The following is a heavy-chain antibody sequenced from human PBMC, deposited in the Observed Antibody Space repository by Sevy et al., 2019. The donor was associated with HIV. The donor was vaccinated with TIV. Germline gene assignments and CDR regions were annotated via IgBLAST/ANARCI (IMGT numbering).Heavy chain of an antibody. Sequence: ASVKVSCKVSGYTLSELSMHWVRQPPGKGLEWMGRFDPDDGETIYAQRFQGRVTMTEDTSPDKAYMELSSLRSEDTAMYYCATAREYYSDNSGYLDYWGQGTPVTVSS. D-gene: IGHD3-22*01. CDR1: GYTLSELS. V-gene: IGHV1-24*01. CDR3: ATAREYYSDNSGYLDY. J-gene: IGHJ4*02. CDR2: FDPDDGET.